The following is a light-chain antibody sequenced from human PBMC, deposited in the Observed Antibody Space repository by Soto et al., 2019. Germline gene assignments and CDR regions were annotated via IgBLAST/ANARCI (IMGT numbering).Light chain of an antibody. CDR2: EVV. CDR3: SSFTSSSTWV. Sequence: QLVLTQPASVSGSPGQSITISCTGTSSDVGGYNYVSWYQQHPGKAPKLLIYEVVKRPSGVSNRFSGSKSGNTASLTISGLQADDEADYYCSSFTSSSTWVFGGGTKLTVL. J-gene: IGLJ3*02. CDR1: SSDVGGYNY. V-gene: IGLV2-14*01.